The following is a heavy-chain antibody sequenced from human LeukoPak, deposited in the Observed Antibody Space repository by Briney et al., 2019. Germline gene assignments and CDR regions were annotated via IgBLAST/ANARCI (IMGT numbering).Heavy chain of an antibody. CDR1: XFTXXXXX. CDR2: ISSSSSYI. V-gene: IGHV3-21*01. Sequence: AAXXFTXXXXXMNWXXXAPXXXLXWVSSISSSSSYIYYADSVKGRFTISRDNAKNSLYLQMNSLRAEDTAVYYCARDLGLEGPWGQGTLVTVSS. CDR3: ARDLGLEGP. J-gene: IGHJ5*02. D-gene: IGHD3/OR15-3a*01.